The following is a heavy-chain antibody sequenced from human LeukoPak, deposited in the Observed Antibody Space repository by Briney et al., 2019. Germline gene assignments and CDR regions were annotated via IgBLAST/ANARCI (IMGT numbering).Heavy chain of an antibody. V-gene: IGHV4-4*07. J-gene: IGHJ4*02. D-gene: IGHD1-1*01. Sequence: SETLSLTCTVSGGSISSYYWSWIRQPAGKGLEWIGRIYTSGSTNYNPSLKSRVTMSVDTSKNQFSLKLSSVTAADTAVYYCARDRSPTGTTAFDYWGQGTLVTVSS. CDR1: GGSISSYY. CDR2: IYTSGST. CDR3: ARDRSPTGTTAFDY.